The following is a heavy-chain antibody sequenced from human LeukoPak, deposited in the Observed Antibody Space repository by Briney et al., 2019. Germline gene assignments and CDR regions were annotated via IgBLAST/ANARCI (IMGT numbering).Heavy chain of an antibody. CDR2: ISAYNGNT. CDR1: GLTLTPIY. Sequence: ASVTVSCTASGLTLTPIYMHWVRPAPGQGLEWMGWISAYNGNTNYAQKLQGRVTMTTDTSTSTAYMELRSLRSDDTAVYYCARDRGSGWSKSFDPWGQGTLVTVSS. D-gene: IGHD6-19*01. J-gene: IGHJ5*02. V-gene: IGHV1-18*04. CDR3: ARDRGSGWSKSFDP.